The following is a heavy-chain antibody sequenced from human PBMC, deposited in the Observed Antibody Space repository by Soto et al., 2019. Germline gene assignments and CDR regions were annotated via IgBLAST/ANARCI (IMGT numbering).Heavy chain of an antibody. D-gene: IGHD4-17*01. Sequence: QVQLVPSGADVKKPGSSVKVSCRASGGHFDRFALSWLRQAHGQGLEWMGGIIPFLSATTYAHKFHGRVTITADESASTLYLDVRSLPSDETAVYYWARGEDANGDFGSMDVWGQGTAITVAP. CDR2: IIPFLSAT. CDR3: ARGEDANGDFGSMDV. V-gene: IGHV1-69*01. J-gene: IGHJ6*01. CDR1: GGHFDRFA.